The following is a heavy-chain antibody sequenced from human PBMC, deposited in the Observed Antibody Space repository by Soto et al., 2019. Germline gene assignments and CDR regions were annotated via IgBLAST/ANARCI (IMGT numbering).Heavy chain of an antibody. CDR2: INTDGSVT. CDR3: ARASMGTLEY. Sequence: EVQLVQSGGGLLQTGGSLRLSCAASGFTFSDYWMYWVRQVPGEGLEWASRINTDGSVTNYVDSVKGRFTISRDNAKNTLYLQINSLRVEDTAMYYCARASMGTLEYWGQGTLVTVSS. D-gene: IGHD7-27*01. V-gene: IGHV3-74*01. J-gene: IGHJ4*02. CDR1: GFTFSDYW.